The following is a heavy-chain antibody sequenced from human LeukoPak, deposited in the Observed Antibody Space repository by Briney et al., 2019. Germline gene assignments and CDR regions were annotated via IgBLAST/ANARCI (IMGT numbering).Heavy chain of an antibody. CDR3: ARHAVDEYYFDY. J-gene: IGHJ4*02. V-gene: IGHV4-39*01. CDR1: SGSISNSNFY. CDR2: IFYSGST. Sequence: SETLSLTCTVSSGSISNSNFYWGWIRQPPGKGLEWIGSIFYSGSTDYNPSLKSRVTISVDTTKNQFSLKLSSVTAADTAVYYCARHAVDEYYFDYWGQETLVTVSS. D-gene: IGHD3-9*01.